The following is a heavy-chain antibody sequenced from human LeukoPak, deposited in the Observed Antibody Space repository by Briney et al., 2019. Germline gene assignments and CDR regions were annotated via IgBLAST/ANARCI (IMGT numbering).Heavy chain of an antibody. CDR1: GFTFTTYA. J-gene: IGHJ6*03. V-gene: IGHV3-23*01. CDR2: ISGSGGST. D-gene: IGHD1-1*01. CDR3: PRINGANEVYMDS. Sequence: PGGSLRLSCAASGFTFTTYAMSWVRQAPGKGLEWVSVISGSGGSTYYADSVKGRFTISRDNSKNTLYLQMNSLRVEDTAVYYWPRINGANEVYMDSWGKGTTVTVSS.